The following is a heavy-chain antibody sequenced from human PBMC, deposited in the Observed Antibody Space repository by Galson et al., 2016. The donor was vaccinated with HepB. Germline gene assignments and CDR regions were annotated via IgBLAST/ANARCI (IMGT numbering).Heavy chain of an antibody. V-gene: IGHV3-74*01. CDR2: IDSVGTNT. CDR3: ARDASGYFGSSAYPADGMDV. D-gene: IGHD6-19*01. J-gene: IGHJ6*02. Sequence: SLRLSCAASGFTFSNYWMHWVRQAPGKGLVWVSRIDSVGTNTIYADSVRGRFTISRDNAKNTLYLQMNSLRADDTAVYYCARDASGYFGSSAYPADGMDVWGQGTTVTVSS. CDR1: GFTFSNYW.